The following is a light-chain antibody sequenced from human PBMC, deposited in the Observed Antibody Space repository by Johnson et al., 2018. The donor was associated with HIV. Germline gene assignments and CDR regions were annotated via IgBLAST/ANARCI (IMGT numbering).Light chain of an antibody. J-gene: IGLJ1*01. V-gene: IGLV1-51*02. Sequence: QSVLTQPPSVSAAPGQKVTISCSGSSSNIGNNYVSWYQQFPGTAPKLLIYENNKRPSGIPDRFTGSKSGTSATLGITGLKTGDEGGYSRGTWDSSMRAYVFGTGTKFTVL. CDR1: SSNIGNNY. CDR2: ENN. CDR3: GTWDSSMRAYV.